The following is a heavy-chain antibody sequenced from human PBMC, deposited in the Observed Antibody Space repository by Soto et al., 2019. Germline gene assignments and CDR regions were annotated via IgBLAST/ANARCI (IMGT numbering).Heavy chain of an antibody. D-gene: IGHD4-17*01. Sequence: SETLSLTCTVSGGSISSYYWSWIRQPPGKGLEWIGYIYYSGSTNYNPSLKSRVPISVDTSKNQFSLKLSSVTAADTAVYYCARVGGGYGDYGYYYYYMDVWGKGTTVTVSS. V-gene: IGHV4-59*01. J-gene: IGHJ6*03. CDR3: ARVGGGYGDYGYYYYYMDV. CDR1: GGSISSYY. CDR2: IYYSGST.